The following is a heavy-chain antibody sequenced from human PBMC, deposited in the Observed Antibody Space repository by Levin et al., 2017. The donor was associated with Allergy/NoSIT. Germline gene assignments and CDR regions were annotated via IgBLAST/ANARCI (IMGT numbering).Heavy chain of an antibody. CDR2: INHSGST. Sequence: SETLSLTCAVYGGSFSGYYWSWIRQPPGKGLEWIGEINHSGSTNYNPSLKSRVTISVDTSKNQFSLKLSSVTAADTAVYYCARNPMGQAVAGTGAIDYWGQGTLVTVSS. J-gene: IGHJ4*02. D-gene: IGHD6-19*01. V-gene: IGHV4-34*01. CDR3: ARNPMGQAVAGTGAIDY. CDR1: GGSFSGYY.